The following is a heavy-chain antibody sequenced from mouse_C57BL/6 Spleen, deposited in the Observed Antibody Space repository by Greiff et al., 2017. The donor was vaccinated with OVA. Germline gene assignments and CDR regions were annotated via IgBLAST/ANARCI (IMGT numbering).Heavy chain of an antibody. CDR3: ARKKRGD. CDR1: GYTFTDYY. J-gene: IGHJ2*01. V-gene: IGHV1-19*01. CDR2: INPSNGGT. Sequence: EVQLQEPGPVLVKPGASVKMSCKASGYTFTDYYMNWVKQSPGKSLEWIGVINPSNGGTSYNQKFKGKATLTVDKSSSTAYMELNSLTSEDSAVYCCARKKRGDWGQGTTLTVAS.